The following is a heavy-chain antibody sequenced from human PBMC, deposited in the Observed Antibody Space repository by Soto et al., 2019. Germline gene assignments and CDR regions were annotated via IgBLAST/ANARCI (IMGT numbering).Heavy chain of an antibody. CDR3: AKDTRYGDYMRWFDS. V-gene: IGHV3-23*01. Sequence: EVHLLESGGGLVQPGGSLILSCAASGFTFSSYAMTWVRQAPGRGLEGVSGITGSGGRTYYADAVKGRFTISRDNSKSTLYLQMNSLRAEDTAVYYCAKDTRYGDYMRWFDSCGQGTLVTVSS. CDR2: ITGSGGRT. D-gene: IGHD4-17*01. J-gene: IGHJ5*01. CDR1: GFTFSSYA.